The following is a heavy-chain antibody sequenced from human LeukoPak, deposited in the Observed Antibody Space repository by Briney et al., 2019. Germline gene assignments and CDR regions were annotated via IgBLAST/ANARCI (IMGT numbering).Heavy chain of an antibody. V-gene: IGHV4-39*01. J-gene: IGHJ4*02. CDR1: GGSMSSSGYY. CDR3: ATRSYYYDSSGYE. D-gene: IGHD3-22*01. CDR2: IYYSGST. Sequence: SETLSLTCTVSGGSMSSSGYYWGRIRQPPGKGLEWIGSIYYSGSTYYNPSLRSRFTISVDTSKTQFSLKLSSVTAADTAVYYCATRSYYYDSSGYEWGEGTLVTVSS.